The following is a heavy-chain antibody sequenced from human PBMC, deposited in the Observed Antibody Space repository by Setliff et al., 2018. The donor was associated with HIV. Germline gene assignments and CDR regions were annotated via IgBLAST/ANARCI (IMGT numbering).Heavy chain of an antibody. CDR2: ICYRGNT. J-gene: IGHJ4*02. Sequence: SETLSLTWTVSAGPIRPNSYYWGWFRQPPWKGLEWIGRICYRGNTYYNPSLKSRLTIPVDTSKNQFSLKLNSVTAADTAVYYCARLTGIKTAGHWGQGTLVTVSS. CDR3: ARLTGIKTAGH. CDR1: AGPIRPNSYY. D-gene: IGHD6-13*01. V-gene: IGHV4-39*01.